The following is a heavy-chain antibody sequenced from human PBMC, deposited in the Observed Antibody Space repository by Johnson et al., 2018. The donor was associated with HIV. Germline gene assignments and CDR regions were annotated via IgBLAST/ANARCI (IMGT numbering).Heavy chain of an antibody. Sequence: QVQLVESGGGLVQPGGSLRLSCAASGFIFNNFAMSWVRQAPGKGLEWASGISSSGSTIYYADSVKGRFTISRDNAKNSLYLQMNSLRAEDTAVYYCARGFHRGGAFDIWGQGTMVTVSS. CDR2: ISSSGSTI. J-gene: IGHJ3*02. CDR1: GFIFNNFA. CDR3: ARGFHRGGAFDI. V-gene: IGHV3-11*04. D-gene: IGHD1-14*01.